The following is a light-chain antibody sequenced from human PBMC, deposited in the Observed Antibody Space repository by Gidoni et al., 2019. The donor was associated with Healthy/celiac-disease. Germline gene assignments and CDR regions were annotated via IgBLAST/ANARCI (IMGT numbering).Light chain of an antibody. CDR1: QSVLYSSNKKNY. CDR3: QQYYSTPFT. J-gene: IGKJ3*01. V-gene: IGKV4-1*01. CDR2: WAS. Sequence: DILMTHSPDSLAMSLGHRATINCKSTQSVLYSSNKKNYIAWYQQQPGQPPKLLIYWASIRESGVPDRFSGSGSGTDSILTISSLPAEDVAVYYCQQYYSTPFTFXPXTKVXIK.